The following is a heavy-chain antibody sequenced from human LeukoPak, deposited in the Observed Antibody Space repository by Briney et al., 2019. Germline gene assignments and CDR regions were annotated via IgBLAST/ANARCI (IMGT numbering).Heavy chain of an antibody. CDR2: IYSGGST. J-gene: IGHJ4*02. CDR1: GFTVSSNY. D-gene: IGHD3-16*01. V-gene: IGHV3-66*01. Sequence: PGGSLRLSCAASGFTVSSNYMSWVRQAPGKGLEWVSVIYSGGSTYYADSVKGRFTISRDNPKNTLYLQMNSLRAEDTAVYYCAILITFGGVDYWGQGTLVTVSS. CDR3: AILITFGGVDY.